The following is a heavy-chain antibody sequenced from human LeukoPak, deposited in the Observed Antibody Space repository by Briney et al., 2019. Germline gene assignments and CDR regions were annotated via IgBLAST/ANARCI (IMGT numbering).Heavy chain of an antibody. CDR3: AKALNIPYYFDY. V-gene: IGHV3-23*03. J-gene: IGHJ4*02. Sequence: PGGSLRLSCAASGFTFSSYAMSWVRQAPGKGLEWVSVIYSGGSTYYADSVKGRFTISRDNSKNTLYLQMNSLRAEDTAVYYCAKALNIPYYFDYWGQGTLVTVSS. CDR1: GFTFSSYA. D-gene: IGHD2/OR15-2a*01. CDR2: IYSGGST.